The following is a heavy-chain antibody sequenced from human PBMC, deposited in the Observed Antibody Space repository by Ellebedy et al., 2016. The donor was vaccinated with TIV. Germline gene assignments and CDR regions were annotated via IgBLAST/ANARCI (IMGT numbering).Heavy chain of an antibody. CDR3: ARDLDS. Sequence: SETLSLTCAVSGGSISSSDWWSWVRQSPGKGLEWIGEISYNGSPSYSPSLKSRATISLAKSKNHISRNLSSLSAADTAVYYCARDLDSWGQGTLVTVSS. V-gene: IGHV4-4*02. CDR1: GGSISSSDW. J-gene: IGHJ4*02. CDR2: ISYNGSP.